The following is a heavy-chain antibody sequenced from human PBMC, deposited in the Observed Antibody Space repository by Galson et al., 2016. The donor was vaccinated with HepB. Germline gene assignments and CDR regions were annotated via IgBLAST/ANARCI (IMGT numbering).Heavy chain of an antibody. CDR1: GGSVRSHS. V-gene: IGHV4-59*02. CDR3: ARGLNIIGP. J-gene: IGHJ5*02. CDR2: IYYSGST. Sequence: ETLSLTCNVSGGSVRSHSWNWIRQPPGKGLEWIGYIYYSGSTNYNPSVQSRLIISVDTSKNQFSLKLSSVTAADTAVYYCARGLNIIGPWGQGTLVTVSS. D-gene: IGHD2/OR15-2a*01.